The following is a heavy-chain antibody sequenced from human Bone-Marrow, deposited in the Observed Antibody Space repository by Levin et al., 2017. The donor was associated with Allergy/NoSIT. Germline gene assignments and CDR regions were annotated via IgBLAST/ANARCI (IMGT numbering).Heavy chain of an antibody. J-gene: IGHJ1*01. CDR2: INTDGSIT. CDR1: GFTFSSYW. Sequence: GESLKISCVGSGFTFSSYWMHWVRQAPGKGLVWVSRINTDGSITTYADSVKGRFTISRDNAKNTLYLQMNSLKTEDTAVYYCVRDAYCDGDCYHYFQHWGQGTLVTVSS. CDR3: VRDAYCDGDCYHYFQH. V-gene: IGHV3-74*01. D-gene: IGHD2-21*02.